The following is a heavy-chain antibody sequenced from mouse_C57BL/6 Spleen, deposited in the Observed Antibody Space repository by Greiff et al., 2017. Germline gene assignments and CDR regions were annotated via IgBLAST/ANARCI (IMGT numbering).Heavy chain of an antibody. Sequence: VQLQQSGAELARPGASAKLSCKASGYTFTSYGISWVKQRTGQGLEWIGEIYPRSGHTYYNEKFKGKATLTAAKSSSTAYMELRSLTSEDSAVYFWAREGGYDAMDYWGQGTSVTVSS. V-gene: IGHV1-81*01. D-gene: IGHD3-3*01. CDR1: GYTFTSYG. J-gene: IGHJ4*01. CDR3: AREGGYDAMDY. CDR2: IYPRSGHT.